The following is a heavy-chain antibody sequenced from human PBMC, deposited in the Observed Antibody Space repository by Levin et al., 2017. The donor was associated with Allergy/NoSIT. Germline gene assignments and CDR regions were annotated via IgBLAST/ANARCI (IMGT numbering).Heavy chain of an antibody. CDR1: GGTFSSYA. CDR2: IIPIFGTA. Sequence: SVKVSCKASGGTFSSYAISWVRQAPGQGLEWMGGIIPIFGTANYAQKFQGRVTITADESTSTAYMELSSLRSEDTAVYYCARDIVVVVADKPNYYYGMDVWGQGTTVTVSS. V-gene: IGHV1-69*13. CDR3: ARDIVVVVADKPNYYYGMDV. D-gene: IGHD2-15*01. J-gene: IGHJ6*02.